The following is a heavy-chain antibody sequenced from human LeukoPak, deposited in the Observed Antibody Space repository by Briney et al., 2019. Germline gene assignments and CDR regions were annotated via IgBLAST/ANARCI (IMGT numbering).Heavy chain of an antibody. V-gene: IGHV4-4*02. D-gene: IGHD6-13*01. CDR3: ARYGIATVENNAFDI. CDR1: GGSIDSPNW. Sequence: SETLSLPCTVSGGSIDSPNWWNWVRQSPGKGLEWIGEIYHTGNANYNPSLKSRVTISVDKSKNQFSLKLSSVTAADTAVYYCARYGIATVENNAFDIWGQGTMVTVSS. CDR2: IYHTGNA. J-gene: IGHJ3*02.